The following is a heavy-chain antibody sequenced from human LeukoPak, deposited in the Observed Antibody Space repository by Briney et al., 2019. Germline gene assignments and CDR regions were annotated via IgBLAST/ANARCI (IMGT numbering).Heavy chain of an antibody. CDR2: ITTGGYT. Sequence: PGGSLRLSCAASGFTFSDYFMTWIRQAPGKGLEWLSYITTGGYTNYADSVKGRFTISRDNAKNSLYLQMNSLRAEDTAVYYCAKMNTYYYDSSGYLDYWGQGTLVTVSS. CDR1: GFTFSDYF. CDR3: AKMNTYYYDSSGYLDY. J-gene: IGHJ4*02. V-gene: IGHV3-11*03. D-gene: IGHD3-22*01.